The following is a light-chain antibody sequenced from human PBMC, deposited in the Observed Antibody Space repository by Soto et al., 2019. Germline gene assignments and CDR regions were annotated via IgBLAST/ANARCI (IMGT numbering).Light chain of an antibody. Sequence: DIVMTQFPDSLAVSLGERATINCRSSQSVLYTPNNKDHLAWYQQKPGQPPKLLTNWASTREYGVPDRFSGSGSGTDFTLTISSLQAEDVAVYYCQQYFGSVFTFGGGTKVEIK. CDR2: WAS. CDR1: QSVLYTPNNKDH. CDR3: QQYFGSVFT. V-gene: IGKV4-1*01. J-gene: IGKJ4*01.